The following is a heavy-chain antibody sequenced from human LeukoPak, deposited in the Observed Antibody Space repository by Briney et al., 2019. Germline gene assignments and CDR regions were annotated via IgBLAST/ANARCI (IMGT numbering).Heavy chain of an antibody. D-gene: IGHD5-18*01. V-gene: IGHV3-48*03. J-gene: IGHJ4*02. CDR2: ISSGRDTI. CDR1: GFTFSSYE. CDR3: AKGRTGFSYGYGIDY. Sequence: PGGSLRLSCAASGFTFSSYEMNWVRQAPGKGLEWVSYISSGRDTIYYADSVKGRFTISRDNSKNTLYLQMNSLRAEDAAIYYCAKGRTGFSYGYGIDYWGQGTLVTVSP.